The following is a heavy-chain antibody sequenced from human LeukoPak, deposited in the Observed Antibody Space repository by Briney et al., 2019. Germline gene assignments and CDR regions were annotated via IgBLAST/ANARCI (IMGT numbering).Heavy chain of an antibody. CDR1: GYTFTSYG. CDR3: ARDGAGATIPEPNCSGGSCYLVSYYYYGMDV. Sequence: ASVKVSCKASGYTFTSYGISWVRQAPGQGLEWMGWISAYNGNTNYAQKLQGRVTMTTDTSTSTAYMELRSLRSDDTAVYYCARDGAGATIPEPNCSGGSCYLVSYYYYGMDVWGQGTTVTVSS. J-gene: IGHJ6*02. D-gene: IGHD2-15*01. CDR2: ISAYNGNT. V-gene: IGHV1-18*01.